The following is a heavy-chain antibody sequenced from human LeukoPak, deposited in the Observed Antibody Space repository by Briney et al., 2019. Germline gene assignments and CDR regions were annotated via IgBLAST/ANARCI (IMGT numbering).Heavy chain of an antibody. J-gene: IGHJ4*02. CDR2: IKSRADGGTT. CDR3: VTRGDRPLPAPLD. D-gene: IGHD3-10*01. CDR1: GFTFSDAW. V-gene: IGHV3-15*01. Sequence: GGSLRLSCAASGFTFSDAWLTWVRQAPGKGLEWVGRIKSRADGGTTDYAAPVKGRFTISRDDSKKTLNLQMNSPNTDDTAVYYCVTRGDRPLPAPLDWGQGTLVTVSS.